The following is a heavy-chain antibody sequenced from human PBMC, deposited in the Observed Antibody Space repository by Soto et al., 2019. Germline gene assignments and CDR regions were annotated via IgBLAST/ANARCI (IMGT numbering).Heavy chain of an antibody. D-gene: IGHD2-15*01. CDR2: ISWNSGSI. Sequence: SLKISCAASGFTFDDYAMHWVRQAPGKGLEWVSGISWNSGSIGYADSVKGRFTISRDNAKNSLYLQMNSLRAEDTALYYCAKGLGNCSGGSCYFQHWGQGTLVTVSS. J-gene: IGHJ1*01. V-gene: IGHV3-9*01. CDR1: GFTFDDYA. CDR3: AKGLGNCSGGSCYFQH.